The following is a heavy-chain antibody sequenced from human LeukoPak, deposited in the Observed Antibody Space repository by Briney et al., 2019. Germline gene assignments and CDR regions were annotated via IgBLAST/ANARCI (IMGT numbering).Heavy chain of an antibody. CDR1: GGSFSGYY. Sequence: SETLSLTCAVYGGSFSGYYWSWIRQPPGKGLEWIGEINHSGSTNYNPSLKSRVTISVDTSKNQFSLKLSSATAADTAVYYCARVAPEVYYYYMDVWGKGTTVTVSS. CDR2: INHSGST. D-gene: IGHD1-14*01. V-gene: IGHV4-34*01. J-gene: IGHJ6*03. CDR3: ARVAPEVYYYYMDV.